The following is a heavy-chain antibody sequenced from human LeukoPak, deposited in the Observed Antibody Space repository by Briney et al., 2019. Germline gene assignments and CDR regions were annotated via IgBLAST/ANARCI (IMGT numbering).Heavy chain of an antibody. V-gene: IGHV4-34*01. CDR2: GSDVGGT. J-gene: IGHJ3*02. Sequence: PSETLSLTCAVYGASLNGHYWSWIRQPPGKGLEWIGEGSDVGGTNYNPSLKSRVTISVDTSKNQFSLKLSSVTAADTAVYYCARSELWPSRVAFDIWGQGTMVTVSS. CDR1: GASLNGHY. D-gene: IGHD5-18*01. CDR3: ARSELWPSRVAFDI.